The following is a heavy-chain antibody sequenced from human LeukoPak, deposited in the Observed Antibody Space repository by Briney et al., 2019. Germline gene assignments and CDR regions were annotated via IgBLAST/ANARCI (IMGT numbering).Heavy chain of an antibody. D-gene: IGHD6-6*01. CDR2: IVVGSGNT. CDR1: GFTFSSST. Sequence: SVEVSCKASGFTFSSSTMQWVRQARGQRLEWMGWIVVGSGNTKYAQKFQERVTISRDMSTTTAYMEVGSLRSEDTAVYYCATSGRDSSSSYYYYYMDVWGKGTTVTVSS. CDR3: ATSGRDSSSSYYYYYMDV. V-gene: IGHV1-58*02. J-gene: IGHJ6*03.